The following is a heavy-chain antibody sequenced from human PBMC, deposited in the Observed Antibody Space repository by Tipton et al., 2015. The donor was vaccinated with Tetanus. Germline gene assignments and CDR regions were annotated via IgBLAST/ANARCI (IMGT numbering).Heavy chain of an antibody. CDR3: ARARGVAVAGGDY. CDR1: GFTFSSYG. Sequence: SLRLSCAASGFTFSSYGMHWVRQAPGKGLEWVAVISYDGSYKYYGDSVKGRFTISRDNSKNTLYLQMNSLRAEDTAVYYCARARGVAVAGGDYWGQGTLVTVSS. J-gene: IGHJ4*02. D-gene: IGHD6-19*01. CDR2: ISYDGSYK. V-gene: IGHV3-30*03.